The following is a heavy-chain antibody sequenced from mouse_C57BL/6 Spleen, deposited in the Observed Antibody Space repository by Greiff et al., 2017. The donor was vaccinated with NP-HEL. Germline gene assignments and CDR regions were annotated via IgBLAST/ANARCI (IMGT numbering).Heavy chain of an antibody. CDR3: VRRDGYY. D-gene: IGHD2-3*01. J-gene: IGHJ4*01. V-gene: IGHV10-1*01. CDR1: GFSFNTYA. CDR2: IRSKSNNYAT. Sequence: EVKLLESGGGLVQPKGSLKLSCAASGFSFNTYAMNWVRQAPGKGLEWVARIRSKSNNYATYYADSVKDRFTISRDDSESMLYLQMNNLKTEDTAMYYCVRRDGYYWGQGTSVTVSS.